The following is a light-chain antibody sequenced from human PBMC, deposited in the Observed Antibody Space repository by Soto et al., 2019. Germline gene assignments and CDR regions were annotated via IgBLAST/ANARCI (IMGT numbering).Light chain of an antibody. V-gene: IGLV1-44*01. J-gene: IGLJ1*01. Sequence: QSVLTQPPSASGTPGQRVTISCSGSGPNIGRNTVNWYQQVPGTAPKLLIYTTNERPSGVPDRFSGFKSGTSASLAISGLQSEDESDYYCAAWDDSLNGYVFGTGTKVTVL. CDR2: TTN. CDR3: AAWDDSLNGYV. CDR1: GPNIGRNT.